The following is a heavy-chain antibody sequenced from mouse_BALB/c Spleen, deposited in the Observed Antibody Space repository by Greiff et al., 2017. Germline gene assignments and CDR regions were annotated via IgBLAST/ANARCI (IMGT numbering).Heavy chain of an antibody. Sequence: EVQLVESGGDLVKPGGSLKLSCAASGFTFSSYGMSWVRQTPDKRLEWVATISSGGSYTYYPDSVKGRFTISRDNAKNTLYLQMSSLKSEDTAMYYCARGPPPAYWGQGTLVTVSA. CDR1: GFTFSSYG. CDR3: ARGPPPAY. V-gene: IGHV5-6*01. CDR2: ISSGGSYT. J-gene: IGHJ3*01.